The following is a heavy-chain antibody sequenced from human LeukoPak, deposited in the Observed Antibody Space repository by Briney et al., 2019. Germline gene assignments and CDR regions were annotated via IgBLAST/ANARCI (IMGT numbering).Heavy chain of an antibody. V-gene: IGHV4-59*12. D-gene: IGHD3-10*01. CDR1: GGSISNYY. CDR2: IYYSGST. CDR3: ARSSIWFGELFL. Sequence: SETLSLTCTVSGGSISNYYWSWIRQPPGKGLEWIGYIYYSGSTDYNPSLKSRVTISVDTSKNQFSLKLSSVTAADTAVYYCARSSIWFGELFLWGQGTLVTVSS. J-gene: IGHJ4*02.